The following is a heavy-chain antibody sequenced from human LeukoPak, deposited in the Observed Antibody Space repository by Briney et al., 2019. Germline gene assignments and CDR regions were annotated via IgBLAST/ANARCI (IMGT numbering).Heavy chain of an antibody. CDR3: ASAPTYSSSWYTNWYFDL. CDR1: GGSISSYY. V-gene: IGHV4-59*08. Sequence: SETLSLTCTVSGGSISSYYWGWIRQPPGKGLEWIGYIYYSGSTNYNPSLKSRVTISVDTSKNQFSLKLSSVTAADTAVYYCASAPTYSSSWYTNWYFDLWGRGTLVTVSS. J-gene: IGHJ2*01. CDR2: IYYSGST. D-gene: IGHD6-13*01.